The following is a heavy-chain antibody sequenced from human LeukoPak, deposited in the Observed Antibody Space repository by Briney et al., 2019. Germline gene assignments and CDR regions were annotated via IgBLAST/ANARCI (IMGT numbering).Heavy chain of an antibody. CDR2: IRSKAYGGTT. CDR1: GFTFSSYA. V-gene: IGHV3-49*04. Sequence: QSGGSLRPSCAASGFTFSSYAMSWVRQAPGKGLEWVGFIRSKAYGGTTEYAASVKGRFTISRDDSKSIAYLQMNSLKTEDTAVYYCTRDQTPYYWGQGTLVTVSS. CDR3: TRDQTPYY. J-gene: IGHJ4*02.